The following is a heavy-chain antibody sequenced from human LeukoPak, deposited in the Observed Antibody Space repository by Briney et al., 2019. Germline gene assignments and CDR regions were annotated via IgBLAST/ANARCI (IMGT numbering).Heavy chain of an antibody. Sequence: GASVKVSCKASGYTFTNYGIYWVRQAPGQGLEWMAWISAYNGNPNYAQKLKGRVTVTTDTFTSTAYMELRSLRSDDTAMYYCARAEGVVVAAHIDVWGKGTTVTVSS. CDR2: ISAYNGNP. V-gene: IGHV1-18*01. D-gene: IGHD2-15*01. CDR1: GYTFTNYG. CDR3: ARAEGVVVAAHIDV. J-gene: IGHJ6*03.